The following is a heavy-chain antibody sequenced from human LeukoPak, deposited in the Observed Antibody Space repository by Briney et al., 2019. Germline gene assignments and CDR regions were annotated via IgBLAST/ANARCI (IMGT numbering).Heavy chain of an antibody. CDR3: ARVRGYCTNGVCYTGGYYYMDV. D-gene: IGHD2-8*01. V-gene: IGHV1-69*05. CDR2: IIPIFGTA. J-gene: IGHJ6*03. Sequence: GASVKVSCKASGGTFSSYAISWVRQALGQGLEWMGRIIPIFGTANYAQKFQGRVTITTDESTSTAYMELSSLRSEDTAVYYCARVRGYCTNGVCYTGGYYYMDVWGKGTTVTVSS. CDR1: GGTFSSYA.